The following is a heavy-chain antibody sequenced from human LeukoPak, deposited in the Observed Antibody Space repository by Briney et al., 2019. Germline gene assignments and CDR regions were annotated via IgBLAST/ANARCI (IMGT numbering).Heavy chain of an antibody. Sequence: ASVKVSCKASGYTFSNYYIHWVRRAPGQGLEWMGIINPSGGSTSSAQKFQGRLTMTRDTSTSTVYMELGSLRSEDTAVYYCAREWVSGYYYGMDVWGQGTTVTVSS. CDR3: AREWVSGYYYGMDV. CDR1: GYTFSNYY. CDR2: INPSGGST. J-gene: IGHJ6*02. D-gene: IGHD1-26*01. V-gene: IGHV1-46*01.